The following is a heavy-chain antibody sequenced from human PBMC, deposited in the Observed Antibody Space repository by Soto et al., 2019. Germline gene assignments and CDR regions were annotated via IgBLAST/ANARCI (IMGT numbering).Heavy chain of an antibody. J-gene: IGHJ6*02. CDR3: AREDDGGDRDYYGLDV. Sequence: QVQLQQSGPGLVEPSQTLSLTCAVSGGSISSEYFHWTWIRQSPGKGLEWIGYIHYTGSIMYNPSLKSRMTRAVDTTKNQFSLQLTSVTAADTAVYFCAREDDGGDRDYYGLDVWGQGTTVTVSS. CDR1: GGSISSEYFH. D-gene: IGHD2-21*02. V-gene: IGHV4-30-4*08. CDR2: IHYTGSI.